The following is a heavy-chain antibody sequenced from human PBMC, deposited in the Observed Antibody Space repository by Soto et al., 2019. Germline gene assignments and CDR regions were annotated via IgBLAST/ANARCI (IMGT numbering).Heavy chain of an antibody. J-gene: IGHJ4*02. Sequence: GGSLRLSCAASGFTFSSYGMHWVRQAPGKGLEWVAVISYDGSNKYYADSVKGRFTISRDNSKNTLYLQMNSLRAEDTAVYYCAKDSSGSGYDYWYFDYWGQGTLVTVPQ. CDR3: AKDSSGSGYDYWYFDY. CDR1: GFTFSSYG. D-gene: IGHD5-12*01. V-gene: IGHV3-30*18. CDR2: ISYDGSNK.